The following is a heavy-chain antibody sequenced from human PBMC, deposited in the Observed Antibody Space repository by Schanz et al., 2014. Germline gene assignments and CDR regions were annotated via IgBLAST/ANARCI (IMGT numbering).Heavy chain of an antibody. Sequence: QVHLVESGGGVVQPGRSLRLSCVASGFTFISYDIHWVRQAPGKGLEWVAVIRYDGRNKNFVESVKGRFTISRDNSNNPVYLQMNTLRTEDPPVYYCAKELNRRGGQTNFYYYYGMDVCGRGTTVTVSS. CDR3: AKELNRRGGQTNFYYYYGMDV. V-gene: IGHV3-30*02. J-gene: IGHJ6*02. CDR2: IRYDGRNK. CDR1: GFTFISYD. D-gene: IGHD5-12*01.